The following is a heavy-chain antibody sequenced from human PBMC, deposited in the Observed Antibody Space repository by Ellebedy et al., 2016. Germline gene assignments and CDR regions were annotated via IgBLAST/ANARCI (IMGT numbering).Heavy chain of an antibody. D-gene: IGHD6-6*01. CDR3: ARALSVEQLVG. Sequence: GGSLRLXCAASGFTFSSYAMSWVRQAPGKGLEWVSAISGSGGSTYYADSVKGRFTISRDNSKNTLYLQMNSLRAEDTAVYYCARALSVEQLVGWGQGTLVTVSS. CDR2: ISGSGGST. V-gene: IGHV3-23*01. J-gene: IGHJ4*02. CDR1: GFTFSSYA.